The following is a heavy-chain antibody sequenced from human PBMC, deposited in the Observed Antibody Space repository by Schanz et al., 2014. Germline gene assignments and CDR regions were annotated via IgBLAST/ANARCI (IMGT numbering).Heavy chain of an antibody. D-gene: IGHD5-12*01. CDR2: INPNSGAT. J-gene: IGHJ4*02. CDR1: GYSFTEYF. Sequence: QVQLVQSGPAVKKPGASMKVSCLASGYSFTEYFLHWVRQAPGQGLEWLGWINPNSGATSSAQKFQGRVTMTRDTSSSTVYMQLSSLTSDDTAIYYCARVTTGYDSWGQGTLVTVSS. V-gene: IGHV1-2*02. CDR3: ARVTTGYDS.